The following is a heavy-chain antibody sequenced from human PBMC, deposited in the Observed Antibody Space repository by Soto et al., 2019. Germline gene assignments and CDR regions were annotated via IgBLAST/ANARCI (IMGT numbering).Heavy chain of an antibody. Sequence: EVQLVESGGGLVQPGGSLRLSCAGSGFTFSNYWMHWVRQAPGKGLEWVSRIDHDGPKDYADSMRGRFTISRDNAANTLYLQMNSMRPEDTAVYYCVRDSHGDYWGQGTLVTVSS. J-gene: IGHJ4*02. CDR2: IDHDGPK. CDR1: GFTFSNYW. V-gene: IGHV3-74*01. CDR3: VRDSHGDY.